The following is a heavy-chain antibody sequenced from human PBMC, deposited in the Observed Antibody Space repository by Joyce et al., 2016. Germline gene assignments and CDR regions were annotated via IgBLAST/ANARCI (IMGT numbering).Heavy chain of an antibody. Sequence: QVQLQESGPGLVKPSQTLSLSCNVSGDSISSGGFYWNWIRQPAGKGLEWIGRLYTTGTTNYNPSLERRVTLSADTSKNQFSLKLRSVTAADTAIYYCARVVSSFDAFDTWGPGTMVIVSS. CDR1: GDSISSGGFY. CDR2: LYTTGTT. CDR3: ARVVSSFDAFDT. D-gene: IGHD6-6*01. J-gene: IGHJ3*02. V-gene: IGHV4-61*02.